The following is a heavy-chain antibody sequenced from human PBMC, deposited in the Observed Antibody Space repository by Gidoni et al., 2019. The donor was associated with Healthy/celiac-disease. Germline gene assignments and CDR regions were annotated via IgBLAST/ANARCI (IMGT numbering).Heavy chain of an antibody. V-gene: IGHV4-30-2*01. D-gene: IGHD3-10*01. CDR3: ARVVLLWFGELLTVGWFDP. J-gene: IGHJ5*02. Sequence: QLQLQESGSGLVKPSHTLSLTCAVSGGSISSGGYSWSWLRQPPGKGLELIGYIYHSGSTYYNPSLKSRVTISVDRSKNQFSLKLSSVTAADTAVYYCARVVLLWFGELLTVGWFDPWGQGTLVTVSS. CDR2: IYHSGST. CDR1: GGSISSGGYS.